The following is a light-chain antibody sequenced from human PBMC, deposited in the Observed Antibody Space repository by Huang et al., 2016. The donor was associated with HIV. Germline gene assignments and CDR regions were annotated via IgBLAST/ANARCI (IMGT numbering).Light chain of an antibody. Sequence: DILMTQSPSSLSASVGDRVTITCRASQSVSTDLNWYQQKPGKAPKLLIYAASSLQSWVPSRFSGSGSGTDFTLTISSLQPDDFATYYCQQSYSTPFYTFGQGTRLEIK. CDR3: QQSYSTPFYT. CDR2: AAS. CDR1: QSVSTD. J-gene: IGKJ2*01. V-gene: IGKV1-39*01.